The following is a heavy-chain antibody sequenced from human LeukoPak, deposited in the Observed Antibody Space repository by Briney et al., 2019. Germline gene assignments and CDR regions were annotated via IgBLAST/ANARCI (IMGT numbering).Heavy chain of an antibody. CDR2: INSDGSTT. CDR1: GFTFSSYW. CDR3: AARYCSNGVCHFY. Sequence: GGSLRLSCAASGFTFSSYWMHWVRQAPGKGLVWVSRINSDGSTTNYADSVKGRFTISRDNAKNTLFLQMNSLRAGDTAVYYCAARYCSNGVCHFYWGQGTLVTVSS. J-gene: IGHJ4*02. V-gene: IGHV3-74*01. D-gene: IGHD2-8*01.